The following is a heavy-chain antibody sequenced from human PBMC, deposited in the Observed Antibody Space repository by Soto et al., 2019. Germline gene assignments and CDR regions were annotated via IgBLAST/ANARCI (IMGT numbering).Heavy chain of an antibody. CDR1: GYTFIDYY. CDR3: ATCHEMTLTAD. Sequence: EVQLVQSGAEVKKPGATVKISCKVSGYTFIDYYIHWVQQAPGKGLEWMGLVDPEDGETLYAEKFQDRVIITADTSTDTAYMELSSLRSEDTAFYYCATCHEMTLTADWGQGTLVTVSS. J-gene: IGHJ4*01. V-gene: IGHV1-69-2*01. D-gene: IGHD2-21*02. CDR2: VDPEDGET.